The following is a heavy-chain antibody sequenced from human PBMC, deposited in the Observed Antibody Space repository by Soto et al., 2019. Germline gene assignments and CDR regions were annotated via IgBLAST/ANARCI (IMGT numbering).Heavy chain of an antibody. Sequence: PSQTLSLTCAISGDSVSSDTAAWNWIRQSPSRGLEWLGRTYYRSRWFYDYVVSVKSRITITPDTSKNQFSLQLNSVAPEDTAVFYFAWGKILFNSFYIHFWAQRTTVPVSS. D-gene: IGHD2-15*01. CDR3: AWGKILFNSFYIHF. V-gene: IGHV6-1*01. CDR1: GDSVSSDTAA. CDR2: TYYRSRWFY. J-gene: IGHJ6*03.